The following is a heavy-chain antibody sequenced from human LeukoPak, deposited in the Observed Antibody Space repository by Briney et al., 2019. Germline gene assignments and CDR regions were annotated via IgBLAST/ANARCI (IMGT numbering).Heavy chain of an antibody. CDR1: GFPFSSYW. V-gene: IGHV3-7*01. Sequence: GGSLGLSCVASGFPFSSYWMTWVRQAPGKGLEWVANIKQDGSKKSYVDSVKGRFTISRDNAKNSLYLQMNSLRAEDTAIYYCARGAMVRTYAFDIWGQGTMVTVSS. CDR3: ARGAMVRTYAFDI. D-gene: IGHD3-10*01. CDR2: IKQDGSKK. J-gene: IGHJ3*02.